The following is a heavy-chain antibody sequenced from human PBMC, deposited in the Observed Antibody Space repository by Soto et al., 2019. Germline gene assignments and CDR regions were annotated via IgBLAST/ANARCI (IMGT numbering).Heavy chain of an antibody. J-gene: IGHJ5*01. V-gene: IGHV1-69*01. CDR1: GGTFSSYA. D-gene: IGHD6-19*01. Sequence: QVQLVQSGAEVKKPGSSVKVSCKASGGTFSSYAISWVRQAPGQGLEWMGGIIPIFGTANYAQKFQGRVTITADESTSTAYMELSRLRSEDTAVYYCARDKAAAHSGWYDFWGQGTLVTVSS. CDR2: IIPIFGTA. CDR3: ARDKAAAHSGWYDF.